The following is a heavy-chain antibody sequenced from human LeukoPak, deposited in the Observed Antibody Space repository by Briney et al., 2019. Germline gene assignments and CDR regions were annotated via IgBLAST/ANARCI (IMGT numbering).Heavy chain of an antibody. Sequence: GASVKVSCKASGGTFSSYAISWVRQAPGQGLEWMGGIIPIFGTANYAQKFQGRVTITADKSTSTAYMELSSLRSEDTAVYYCARDKYDFWSGYSPTWFDPWGQGTLVTVSS. CDR2: IIPIFGTA. CDR3: ARDKYDFWSGYSPTWFDP. V-gene: IGHV1-69*06. D-gene: IGHD3-3*01. J-gene: IGHJ5*02. CDR1: GGTFSSYA.